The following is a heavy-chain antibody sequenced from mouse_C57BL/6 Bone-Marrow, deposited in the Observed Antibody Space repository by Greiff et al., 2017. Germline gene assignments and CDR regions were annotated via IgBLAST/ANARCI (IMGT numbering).Heavy chain of an antibody. CDR2: IDPSDSYT. V-gene: IGHV1-59*01. D-gene: IGHD2-3*01. CDR3: AGGGDGYYVRAMDY. Sequence: VQLQQPGAELVRPGTSVKLSCKASGYTFTSYWMHWVKQRPGQGLEWIGVIDPSDSYTNYNQKFEGKATLTVDTSSSTAYMQLSSLTSEDSAVDYCAGGGDGYYVRAMDYWGQGTSVTVSS. CDR1: GYTFTSYW. J-gene: IGHJ4*01.